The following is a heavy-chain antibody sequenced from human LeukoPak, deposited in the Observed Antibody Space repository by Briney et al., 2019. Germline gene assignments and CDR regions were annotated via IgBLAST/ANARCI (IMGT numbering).Heavy chain of an antibody. J-gene: IGHJ4*02. D-gene: IGHD4-11*01. CDR3: ARDYSNYQEYYFDY. Sequence: SETLSLTCTVSGGSISSYYWSWIRQPPGKGLEWIGYIYYSGSTNYNPSLKSRVTISVDTSKNQFSLKLSSVTAADTAVYYCARDYSNYQEYYFDYWGQGTLVTVSS. V-gene: IGHV4-59*01. CDR1: GGSISSYY. CDR2: IYYSGST.